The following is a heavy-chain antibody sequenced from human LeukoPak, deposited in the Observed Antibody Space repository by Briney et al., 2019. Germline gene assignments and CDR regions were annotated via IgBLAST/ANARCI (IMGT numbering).Heavy chain of an antibody. J-gene: IGHJ6*03. CDR1: GYTFTSYY. CDR2: INPSGGST. V-gene: IGHV1-46*01. CDR3: ARDLGERYCSSTSCRYYYYYMDV. Sequence: GASVKVSCKASGYTFTSYYMHWVRQAPGQGLEWMGIINPSGGSTSYAQKFQGRVTMTRDTSISTAYMELSRLRSDDTAVYYCARDLGERYCSSTSCRYYYYYMDVWGKGTTVTVSS. D-gene: IGHD2-2*01.